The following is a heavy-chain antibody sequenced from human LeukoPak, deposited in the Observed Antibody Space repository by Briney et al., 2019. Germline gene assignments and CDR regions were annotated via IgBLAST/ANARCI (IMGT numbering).Heavy chain of an antibody. CDR2: ISWNSGSI. J-gene: IGHJ1*01. D-gene: IGHD3-22*01. CDR3: AKANYYDSSGYYQH. Sequence: GGSLRLSCADSGCTFDDYAMHWVRQAPGKGLEWVSGISWNSGSIGYADSVKGRFTISRDNAKNSLYLQMNSLRAEDTALYYCAKANYYDSSGYYQHWGQGTLVTVSS. CDR1: GCTFDDYA. V-gene: IGHV3-9*01.